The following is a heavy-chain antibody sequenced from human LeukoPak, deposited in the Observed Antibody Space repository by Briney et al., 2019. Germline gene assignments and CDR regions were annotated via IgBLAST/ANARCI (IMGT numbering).Heavy chain of an antibody. D-gene: IGHD2-15*01. J-gene: IGHJ4*02. CDR1: EFTFGNYW. CDR3: AKDSAEYYFDY. Sequence: PGGSLRLSCAASEFTFGNYWMSWVRQVPGKGPEWVANIRQDGNEFYYVDSVKGRFTISRDNSKNTLYLQMNSLRAEDPAVYYCAKDSAEYYFDYWGQGTLVTVSS. CDR2: IRQDGNEF. V-gene: IGHV3-7*03.